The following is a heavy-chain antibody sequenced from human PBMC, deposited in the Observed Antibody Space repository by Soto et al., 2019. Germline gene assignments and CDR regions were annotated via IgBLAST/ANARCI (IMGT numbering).Heavy chain of an antibody. J-gene: IGHJ4*02. CDR3: ARTQTNDY. CDR2: INTNSGGT. CDR1: GYTFTGYY. V-gene: IGHV1-2*02. Sequence: ASVKVSCKASGYTFTGYYIHWVRQAPGQGLEWMGWINTNSGGTNYAQKFQGRVTMTRDASISTAYMELSRLTSDDTAVYYCARTQTNDYWGQGTLVTVSS.